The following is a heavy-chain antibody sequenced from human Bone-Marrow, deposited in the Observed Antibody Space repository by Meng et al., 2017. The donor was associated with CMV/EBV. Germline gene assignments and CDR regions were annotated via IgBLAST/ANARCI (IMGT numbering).Heavy chain of an antibody. CDR1: GFSLSTSGVG. CDR2: IYWDDDK. J-gene: IGHJ4*02. D-gene: IGHD6-13*01. CDR3: AHRPSGYSSSWFDY. Sequence: QIPLQEPCPTLVKPTQTIKLTCTFSGFSLSTSGVGVGWIRQPPGTALEWLALIYWDDDKRYSPSLKSRLTITKDTSKNQVVRTMTNMDPVDTATYYCAHRPSGYSSSWFDYWGQGTLVTVSS. V-gene: IGHV2-5*02.